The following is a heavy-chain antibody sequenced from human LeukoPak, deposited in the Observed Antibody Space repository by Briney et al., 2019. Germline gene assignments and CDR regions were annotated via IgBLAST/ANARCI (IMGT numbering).Heavy chain of an antibody. J-gene: IGHJ4*02. CDR2: ISSSGSTI. CDR3: ASTLDVAAAGNFDY. V-gene: IGHV3-11*01. CDR1: GFTFSDYY. Sequence: GSLRLSCAASGFTFSDYYMSWIRQAPGKGLEWVSYISSSGSTIYYADSVKGRFTISRDNAKNSLYLQMNSLRAEDTAVYYCASTLDVAAAGNFDYWGQGTLVTVSS. D-gene: IGHD6-13*01.